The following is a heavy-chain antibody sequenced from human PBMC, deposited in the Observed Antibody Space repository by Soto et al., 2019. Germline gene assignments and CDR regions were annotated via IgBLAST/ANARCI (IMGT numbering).Heavy chain of an antibody. D-gene: IGHD2-2*01. J-gene: IGHJ2*01. CDR1: GGSISSSSYY. V-gene: IGHV4-39*01. CDR3: ARRRYCSSTSCSNGDWYFDL. Sequence: QLQLQESGPGLVKPSETLSLTCTVSGGSISSSSYYWGWIRQPPGKGLEWIGSIYYSGSTYYNPPLQSRVTLSVDTSKNQFSLKLSSVTAADTAVYYCARRRYCSSTSCSNGDWYFDLWGRGTLVTVSS. CDR2: IYYSGST.